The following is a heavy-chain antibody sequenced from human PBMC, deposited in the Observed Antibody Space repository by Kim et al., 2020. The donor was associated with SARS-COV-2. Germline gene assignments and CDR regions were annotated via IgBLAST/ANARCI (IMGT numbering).Heavy chain of an antibody. D-gene: IGHD2-21*01. CDR1: GFTFSSYS. CDR3: ARGRDWADYFDY. Sequence: GGSLRLSCAASGFTFSSYSMNWVRQAPGKGLEWVSAISSSSSYIYYADSVKGRFTISRDNAKNSLYLQMNSLRAEDTAVYYCARGRDWADYFDYCGQGTLVTVSS. V-gene: IGHV3-21*01. J-gene: IGHJ4*02. CDR2: ISSSSSYI.